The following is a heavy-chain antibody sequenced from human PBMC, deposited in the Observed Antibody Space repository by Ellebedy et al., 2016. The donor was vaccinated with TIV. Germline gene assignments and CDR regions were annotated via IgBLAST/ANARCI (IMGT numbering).Heavy chain of an antibody. CDR1: GVSISSYY. V-gene: IGHV4-4*07. CDR2: TSDSGNT. D-gene: IGHD2-8*01. CDR3: ARDQDLYAPYMDV. Sequence: SETLSLXXTVSGVSISSYYWSWIRQPAGKGLEWIGRTSDSGNTNYNPSRKSRVTMSVDTSKNQFSVKLSSVTAADTAVYYCARDQDLYAPYMDVWGKGTTVTVSS. J-gene: IGHJ6*03.